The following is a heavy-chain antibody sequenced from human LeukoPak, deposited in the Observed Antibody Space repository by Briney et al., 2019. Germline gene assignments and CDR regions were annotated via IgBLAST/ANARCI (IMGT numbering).Heavy chain of an antibody. J-gene: IGHJ6*03. D-gene: IGHD4-11*01. Sequence: PSETLSLTCAVYGGSFSGYYWSWIRQPPGKGLEWIGEINHSGSTNYNPSLKSRVTISVDTSKNQFSLKLSSVTAADTAVYYCAARAESNSRKYYYYYYTDVWGKGTTVTVSS. V-gene: IGHV4-34*01. CDR3: AARAESNSRKYYYYYYTDV. CDR1: GGSFSGYY. CDR2: INHSGST.